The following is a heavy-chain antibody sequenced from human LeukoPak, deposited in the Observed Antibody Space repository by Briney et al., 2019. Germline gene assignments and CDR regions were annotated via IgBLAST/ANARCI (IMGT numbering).Heavy chain of an antibody. D-gene: IGHD1-1*01. J-gene: IGHJ5*02. V-gene: IGHV4-59*01. CDR3: AREGTAGTNLNWFDP. Sequence: PSETLSLTCTDSGGSISSYYWSWIRQPPGKGLEWVGYISYSGGTSFNPSLKSRVTISVDTSKNQFSLKLSSVTAADTAVYYCAREGTAGTNLNWFDPWGQGTLVTVSS. CDR1: GGSISSYY. CDR2: ISYSGGT.